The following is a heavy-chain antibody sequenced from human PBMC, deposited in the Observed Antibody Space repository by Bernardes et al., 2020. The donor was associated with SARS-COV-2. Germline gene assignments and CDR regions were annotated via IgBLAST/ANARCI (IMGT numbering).Heavy chain of an antibody. CDR1: GFTFSSYG. J-gene: IGHJ6*02. CDR2: IWYDGSNK. V-gene: IGHV3-33*01. D-gene: IGHD3-3*01. Sequence: GGSLRLSCAASGFTFSSYGMHWVRQAPGKGLEWVAVIWYDGSNKYYADSVKGRFTISRDNSKNTLYLQMNSLRAEDTAVYYCARDVQYYDFWSGYYPPYYYYGLDVWGQGTTVTVSS. CDR3: ARDVQYYDFWSGYYPPYYYYGLDV.